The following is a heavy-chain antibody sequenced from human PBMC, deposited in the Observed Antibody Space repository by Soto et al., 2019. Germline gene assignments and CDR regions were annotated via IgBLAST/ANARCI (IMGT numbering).Heavy chain of an antibody. D-gene: IGHD5-12*01. CDR2: IYHSGNT. J-gene: IGHJ5*02. CDR1: GASINSVNYY. V-gene: IGHV4-39*01. Sequence: SETLSLTCTVSGASINSVNYYWGWIRQPPGKGLEWIGSIYHSGNTYYNPSLKSRFSISVDTSQNQHSLRVTPVTVADTAGYYCARVAASYFARFDPWGQGTLVTVSS. CDR3: ARVAASYFARFDP.